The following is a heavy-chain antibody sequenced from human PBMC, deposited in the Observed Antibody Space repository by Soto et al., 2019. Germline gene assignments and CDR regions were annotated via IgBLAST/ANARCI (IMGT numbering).Heavy chain of an antibody. V-gene: IGHV1-2*04. CDR2: INPNSGGT. Sequence: ASVKVSCKASGYTFTGYYMHWVRQAPGQGLEWMGWINPNSGGTNYAQKFQGWVTMTRDTSISTAYMELSRLRSDDTAVYYCARGYHYHPPYGDYVGGNYYGMDVWGQGTTVTVSS. J-gene: IGHJ6*02. CDR1: GYTFTGYY. D-gene: IGHD4-17*01. CDR3: ARGYHYHPPYGDYVGGNYYGMDV.